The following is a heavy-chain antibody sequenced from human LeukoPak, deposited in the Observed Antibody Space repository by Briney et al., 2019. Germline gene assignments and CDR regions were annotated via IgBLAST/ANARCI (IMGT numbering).Heavy chain of an antibody. CDR2: IRSSGNYI. CDR3: ARDKAGKFLYNYYGMDV. V-gene: IGHV3-21*01. Sequence: PGGSLRLSCAASGFTFSSYTMNWVRQAPGKGLEWVSSIRSSGNYIFYADSVRGRFTISRDNAKNSLDLQMSSLRAEDTAVYYCARDKAGKFLYNYYGMDVWGQGTTVTVSS. D-gene: IGHD6-13*01. J-gene: IGHJ6*02. CDR1: GFTFSSYT.